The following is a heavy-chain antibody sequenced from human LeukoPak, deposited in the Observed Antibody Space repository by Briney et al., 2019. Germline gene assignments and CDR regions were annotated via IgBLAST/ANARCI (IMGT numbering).Heavy chain of an antibody. Sequence: GGALRLSCAASGFAFNTYSMNRGRPAPGKGLEWISFISSSSTTILYADSMKGRFTISRDNAKNSVFLQMNSLRAEDTAVYYCARDRGYYFDYWGQGTLVTVSS. CDR1: GFAFNTYS. V-gene: IGHV3-48*01. D-gene: IGHD3-10*01. J-gene: IGHJ4*02. CDR2: ISSSSTTI. CDR3: ARDRGYYFDY.